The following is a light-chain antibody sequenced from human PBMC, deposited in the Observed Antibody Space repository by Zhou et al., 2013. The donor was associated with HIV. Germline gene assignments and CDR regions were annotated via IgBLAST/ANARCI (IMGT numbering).Light chain of an antibody. V-gene: IGKV3D-20*02. J-gene: IGKJ4*01. CDR1: QSVSSRY. CDR2: GAS. CDR3: QQRTNWLT. Sequence: EIVLTQSPGTLSLSPGERATLSCRASQSVSSRYLAWYQQKPSQAPRLLIYGASSRATGIPDRFSGSGSGTDFTLTISSLEPEDSAVYYCQQRTNWLTFGGGTKVEI.